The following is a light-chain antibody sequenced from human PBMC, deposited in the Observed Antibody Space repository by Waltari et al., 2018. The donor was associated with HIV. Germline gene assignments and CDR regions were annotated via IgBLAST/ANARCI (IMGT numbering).Light chain of an antibody. V-gene: IGLV1-44*01. J-gene: IGLJ3*02. Sequence: QSVLTQPPSASGTPGQRVSISCSGGRSNLGSNPVNWYQELPGTAPKLIIYVNNQRPSGVPDRFSAFKSGTSASLAISGLQSEDEATYYCAAWDDSLNGWVFGGGTKLTVL. CDR1: RSNLGSNP. CDR3: AAWDDSLNGWV. CDR2: VNN.